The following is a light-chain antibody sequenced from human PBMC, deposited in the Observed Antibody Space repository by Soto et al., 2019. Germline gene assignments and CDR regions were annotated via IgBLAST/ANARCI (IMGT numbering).Light chain of an antibody. Sequence: EIVMTQSPATLSVSPGERATLSCRASQSVSSNLAWYQQKPSQAPRLLIYGASTRATGIPARFSGSGSGTEFTLTISSLQSEDFAVYYCQQYNNWPRTFGQGTKVELK. V-gene: IGKV3-15*01. CDR1: QSVSSN. CDR3: QQYNNWPRT. J-gene: IGKJ1*01. CDR2: GAS.